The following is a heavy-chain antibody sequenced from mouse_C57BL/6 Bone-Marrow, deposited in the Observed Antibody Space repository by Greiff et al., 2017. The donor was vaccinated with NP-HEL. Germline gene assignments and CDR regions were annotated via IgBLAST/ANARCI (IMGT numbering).Heavy chain of an antibody. Sequence: VQLQQSGAELVRPGASVKLSCTASGFNIKDYYMHWVKQRPEQGLEWIGRIDPEDGDTEYAPKFQGKATMTADTASNTAYLQLSRLTSEDTAVYYCTTGDGYFSNYAMDYWGQGTSVTVSS. V-gene: IGHV14-1*01. CDR1: GFNIKDYY. D-gene: IGHD2-3*01. CDR2: IDPEDGDT. J-gene: IGHJ4*01. CDR3: TTGDGYFSNYAMDY.